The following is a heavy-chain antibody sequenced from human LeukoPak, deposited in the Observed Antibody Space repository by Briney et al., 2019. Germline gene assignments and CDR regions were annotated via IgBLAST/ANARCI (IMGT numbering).Heavy chain of an antibody. CDR2: IYYSGST. D-gene: IGHD3-22*01. CDR1: GGSTSSSGYY. CDR3: ARHSKYYYDSSGSYVGYFQH. V-gene: IGHV4-39*01. J-gene: IGHJ1*01. Sequence: SETLSLTCTVSGGSTSSSGYYWGWIRQPPGKGLEWIGNIYYSGSTYCNPSLKSRVTISVDTSKNQFSLKLSSVTAADTAVYYCARHSKYYYDSSGSYVGYFQHWGQGTLVTVPS.